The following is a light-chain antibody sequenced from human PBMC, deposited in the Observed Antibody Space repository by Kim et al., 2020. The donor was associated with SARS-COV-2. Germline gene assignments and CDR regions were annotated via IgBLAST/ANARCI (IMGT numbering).Light chain of an antibody. J-gene: IGLJ2*01. Sequence: QSITISCTGTSSDIGAYKYVSWYQQHPGKAPKLLIYDVSERPSGVSNRFSGSKSAGTASLTISGLQTEDEADYYCSSYTTSSTLIFGGGTQLTVL. CDR2: DVS. CDR1: SSDIGAYKY. CDR3: SSYTTSSTLI. V-gene: IGLV2-14*03.